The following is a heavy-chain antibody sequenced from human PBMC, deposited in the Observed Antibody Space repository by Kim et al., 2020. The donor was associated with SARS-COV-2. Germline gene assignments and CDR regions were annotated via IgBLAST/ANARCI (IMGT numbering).Heavy chain of an antibody. CDR3: AKDLDTMIVVVITTGIVDY. D-gene: IGHD3-22*01. J-gene: IGHJ4*02. CDR1: GFTFSSYG. V-gene: IGHV3-30*18. CDR2: RSYDGSNK. Sequence: GGSLRLSWAASGFTFSSYGMHWVRQAPGKGLEWVAVRSYDGSNKYYADSVKGRFTISRDNSKNTLYLQMNSLRAEDTAEYYCAKDLDTMIVVVITTGIVDYWGQGTLVTVSS.